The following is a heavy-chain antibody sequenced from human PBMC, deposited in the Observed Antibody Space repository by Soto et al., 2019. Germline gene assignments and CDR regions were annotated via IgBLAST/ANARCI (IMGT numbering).Heavy chain of an antibody. J-gene: IGHJ4*02. CDR1: GFTFSSYG. Sequence: QVQLVESGGGVVQPGRSLLVSCAASGFTFSSYGMHWVRQAPGQGLEWVAAISNEGSNKYYVDSVKGRFIISRDNSENALYLQMNNLRADDTAVYHCAKVGSGVSQAFDFWGQGTLVTVSS. CDR3: AKVGSGVSQAFDF. D-gene: IGHD3-10*01. CDR2: ISNEGSNK. V-gene: IGHV3-30*18.